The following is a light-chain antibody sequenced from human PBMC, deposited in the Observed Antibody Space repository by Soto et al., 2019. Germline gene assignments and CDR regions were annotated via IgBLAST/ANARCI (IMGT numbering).Light chain of an antibody. CDR1: SSDVATYIY. CDR2: EAS. V-gene: IGLV2-8*01. J-gene: IGLJ1*01. CDR3: GSYAGGNNPYV. Sequence: QSVLTQPPSASGSPGQSVTISCTGISSDVATYIYVSWYQHHPGKAPKLIIYEASKRPSGVPDRFSGSKSGDTASLTVSWLQAEDEADYYCGSYAGGNNPYVFGAGTKVTVL.